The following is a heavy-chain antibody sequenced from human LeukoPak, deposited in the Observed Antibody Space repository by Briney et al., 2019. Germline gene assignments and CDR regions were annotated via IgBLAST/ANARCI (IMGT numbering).Heavy chain of an antibody. Sequence: GESLKISCKAYGYNFFSNYWIAWVRQMPGKGLEWMGIIYPGDSDTRYSPSFQGQVTISADKSASTAYLQWSSLKASDTAMYYCARRGGKPFAFDYWGQGTLVTVSS. J-gene: IGHJ4*02. CDR1: GYNFFSNYW. CDR2: IYPGDSDT. V-gene: IGHV5-51*01. CDR3: ARRGGKPFAFDY.